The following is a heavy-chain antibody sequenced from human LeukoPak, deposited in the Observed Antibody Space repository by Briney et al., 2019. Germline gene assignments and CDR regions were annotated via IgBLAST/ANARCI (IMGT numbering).Heavy chain of an antibody. CDR2: INPNSGDT. V-gene: IGHV1-2*02. D-gene: IGHD5-12*01. J-gene: IGHJ4*02. CDR3: AKNPYEYYFDY. CDR1: GYTLTGYY. Sequence: ASVRVSCTASGYTLTGYYMHWLRHAPGQGLEWMGWINPNSGDTNYAQKFQGRVTMTRDTSISTAYMELSRLTSDDTGVYYCAKNPYEYYFDYWGRGTLVTVSS.